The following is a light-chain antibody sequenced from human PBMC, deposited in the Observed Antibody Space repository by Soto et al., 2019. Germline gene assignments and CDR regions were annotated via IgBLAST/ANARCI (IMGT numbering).Light chain of an antibody. CDR2: GTS. CDR3: QQYDNLPLT. CDR1: QNIRGF. J-gene: IGKJ3*01. V-gene: IGKV1-39*01. Sequence: DIVMTQSPFALSASVGDRVTITCRASQNIRGFLHWYQQKPGKAPKLPIYGTSNLESGVPSRFGGSGSGTDFTLTINSLQSEDFAVYFCQQYDNLPLTFGPGTKVDIK.